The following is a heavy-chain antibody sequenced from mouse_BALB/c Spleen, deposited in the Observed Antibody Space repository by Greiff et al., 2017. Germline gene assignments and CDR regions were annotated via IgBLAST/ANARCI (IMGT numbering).Heavy chain of an antibody. V-gene: IGHV5-9-3*01. Sequence: EVKLVESGGGLVKPGGSLKLSCAASGFTFSSYAMSWVRQTPEKRLEWVATISSGGSYTYYPDSVKGRFTISRDNAKNTLYLQMSSLRSEDTAMYYCARHRATVVAKAMDYWGQGTSVTVSS. D-gene: IGHD1-1*01. J-gene: IGHJ4*01. CDR1: GFTFSSYA. CDR3: ARHRATVVAKAMDY. CDR2: ISSGGSYT.